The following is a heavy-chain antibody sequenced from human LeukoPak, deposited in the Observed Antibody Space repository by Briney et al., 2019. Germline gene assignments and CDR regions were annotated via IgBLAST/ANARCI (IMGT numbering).Heavy chain of an antibody. CDR3: ARGARVSGSPLVNYFDY. V-gene: IGHV1-69*04. J-gene: IGHJ4*02. CDR1: GGTFSSYA. D-gene: IGHD1-26*01. CDR2: IIPIFGIA. Sequence: SVKVSCKASGGTFSSYAISWVRQAPGQGLGWMGRIIPIFGIANYAQKFQGRVTITADKSTSTAYMELSSLRSEDTAVYYCARGARVSGSPLVNYFDYWGQGTLVTVSS.